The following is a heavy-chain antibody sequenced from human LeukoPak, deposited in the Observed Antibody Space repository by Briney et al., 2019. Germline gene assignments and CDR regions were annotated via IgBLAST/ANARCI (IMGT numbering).Heavy chain of an antibody. J-gene: IGHJ4*02. CDR3: ARGLGVQLWLPFDS. CDR1: GFAFNTYT. V-gene: IGHV3-21*01. D-gene: IGHD5-18*01. CDR2: ISGNSGFI. Sequence: GALRLSCTASGFAFNTYTMNWVRQAPGKGLEWVSSISGNSGFIYSADSLKGRFTVSRDNAKNSPYLQLSSLRAEDTAVYYCARGLGVQLWLPFDSWGQGTLVTGSS.